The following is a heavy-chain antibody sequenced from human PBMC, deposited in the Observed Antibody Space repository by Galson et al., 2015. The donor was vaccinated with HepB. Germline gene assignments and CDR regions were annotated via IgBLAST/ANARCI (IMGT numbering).Heavy chain of an antibody. CDR1: GFTFSDYY. CDR2: ISSSGKTI. V-gene: IGHV3-11*01. J-gene: IGHJ3*02. CDR3: TKVGYTYALDI. Sequence: SLRLSCAASGFTFSDYYITWIRQAPGKGLGWVSSISSSGKTIKYADSVKGRFTISRDNANDSLYLQMNSLRAEDTAVYYCTKVGYTYALDIWGQGTMVTVSS. D-gene: IGHD5-18*01.